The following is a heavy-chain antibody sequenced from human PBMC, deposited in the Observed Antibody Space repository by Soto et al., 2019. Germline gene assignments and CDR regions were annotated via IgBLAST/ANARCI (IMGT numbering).Heavy chain of an antibody. CDR2: ILVDGRT. D-gene: IGHD2-8*02. CDR1: GFICSSYE. CDR3: AKATATGGGAFDI. J-gene: IGHJ3*02. V-gene: IGHV3-23*01. Sequence: GGSLRLSCAASGFICSSYEMSWVRQAPGKGLEWVSTILVDGRTFYVDSVKGRFTISRDSSQNTVYLQMNSLTAGDTALYYCAKATATGGGAFDICGQGTMVTVS.